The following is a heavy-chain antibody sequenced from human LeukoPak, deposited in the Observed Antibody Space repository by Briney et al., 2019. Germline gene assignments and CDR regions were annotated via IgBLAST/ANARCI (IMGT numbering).Heavy chain of an antibody. V-gene: IGHV3-33*06. Sequence: VAVIWYDGSNKYYADSVKGRFTISRDNSKNTLYLQMNSLRAEDTAVYYCAKSVGSSRPFDYWGQGTLVTVSS. J-gene: IGHJ4*02. D-gene: IGHD6-13*01. CDR2: IWYDGSNK. CDR3: AKSVGSSRPFDY.